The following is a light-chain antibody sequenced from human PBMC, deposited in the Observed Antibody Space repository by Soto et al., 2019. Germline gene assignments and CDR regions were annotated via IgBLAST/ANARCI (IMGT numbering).Light chain of an antibody. CDR1: QGISSY. Sequence: IQLTQSPSSLSASVGDRVTITCRASQGISSYLAWYQQKPGKAPKLLLYAASTLQSGVPSRFSGSGSGTDFTRTISSLQPEDFAPYYCHQLNSYPYTFGQGTKLEIK. CDR3: HQLNSYPYT. CDR2: AAS. J-gene: IGKJ2*01. V-gene: IGKV1-9*01.